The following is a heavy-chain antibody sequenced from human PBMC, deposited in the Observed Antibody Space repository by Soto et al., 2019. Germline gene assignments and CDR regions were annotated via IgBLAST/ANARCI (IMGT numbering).Heavy chain of an antibody. CDR2: ISPYTGNI. CDR3: ARAGYSTSSVGMLATGVHGVEIDF. D-gene: IGHD6-13*01. CDR1: GYTFISYG. J-gene: IGHJ4*02. Sequence: QILLEQSGAEVKRTGASVKVSCKASGYTFISYGVAWVRQAPGQGLEWMGWISPYTGNINYAQKFQDRVSMTTDTSTSTAYMDVRSLRSDDTAVFYCARAGYSTSSVGMLATGVHGVEIDFWGPCTLVTVSS. V-gene: IGHV1-18*01.